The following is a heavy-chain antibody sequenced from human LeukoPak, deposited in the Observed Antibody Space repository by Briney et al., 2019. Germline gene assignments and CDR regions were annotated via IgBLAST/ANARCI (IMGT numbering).Heavy chain of an antibody. CDR3: ARCLWGSSDNAFDI. CDR2: INWNGGST. D-gene: IGHD5/OR15-5a*01. V-gene: IGHV3-20*04. J-gene: IGHJ3*02. Sequence: GGSLRLSCAASGFTFDDYGMSWVRQAPGKGLEWVSGINWNGGSTGYADSVKGRFTISRDNAKNSLYLQMNSLRAEDTALYYCARCLWGSSDNAFDIWGQGTMVTVSS. CDR1: GFTFDDYG.